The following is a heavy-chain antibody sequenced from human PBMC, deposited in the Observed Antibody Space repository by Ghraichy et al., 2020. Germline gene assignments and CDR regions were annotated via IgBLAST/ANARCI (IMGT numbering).Heavy chain of an antibody. V-gene: IGHV4-34*01. CDR2: INHSGST. Sequence: SETLSLTCAVYGGSFSGYYWSWIRQPPGKGLEWIGEINHSGSTNYNPSLKSRVTISVDTSKNQFSLKLSSVTAADTAVYYCARGPGERYISSWYQWGWFDPWGQGTLVTVSS. CDR3: ARGPGERYISSWYQWGWFDP. D-gene: IGHD6-13*01. J-gene: IGHJ5*02. CDR1: GGSFSGYY.